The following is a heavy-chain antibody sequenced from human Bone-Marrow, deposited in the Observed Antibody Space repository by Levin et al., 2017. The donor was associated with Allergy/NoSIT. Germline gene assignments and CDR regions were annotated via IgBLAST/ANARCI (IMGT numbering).Heavy chain of an antibody. CDR1: GGSISSYY. D-gene: IGHD3-3*01. V-gene: IGHV4-59*01. CDR2: IYYSGST. CDR3: ARRIYDFWSGNGGAFDI. J-gene: IGHJ3*02. Sequence: SQTLSLTCTVSGGSISSYYWSWIRQPPGKGLEWIGYIYYSGSTNYNPSLKSRVTISVDTSKNQFSLKLSSVTAADTAVYYCARRIYDFWSGNGGAFDIWGQGTMVTVSS.